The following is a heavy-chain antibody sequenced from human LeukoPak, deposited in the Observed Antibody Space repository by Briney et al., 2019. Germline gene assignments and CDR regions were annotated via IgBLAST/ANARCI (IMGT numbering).Heavy chain of an antibody. J-gene: IGHJ4*02. CDR1: GYTFTSYS. CDR2: ISAYNGNT. Sequence: ASVKVSCKASGYTFTSYSISWVRQAPGQGLEWMGWISAYNGNTNYAQKLQGRVTMTTDTSTSTAYVELRSLRSDDTAVYYCARVPRSSGWYHREYYFDYWGQGTLVTVSS. V-gene: IGHV1-18*01. D-gene: IGHD6-19*01. CDR3: ARVPRSSGWYHREYYFDY.